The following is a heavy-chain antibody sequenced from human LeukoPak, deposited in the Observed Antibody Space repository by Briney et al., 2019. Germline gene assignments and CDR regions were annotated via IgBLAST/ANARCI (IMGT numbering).Heavy chain of an antibody. CDR1: GGSISSGSYY. J-gene: IGHJ3*02. CDR2: IYTSGST. Sequence: SETLSLTCTVSGGSISSGSYYWSWIRQPAGKGLEWIGRIYTSGSTNYNPSLKSRVTISVDTSKNQFSLKLSSVTAADTAVYYCARSYDVLTGYKPGAFDIWGQGTMVTVSS. CDR3: ARSYDVLTGYKPGAFDI. D-gene: IGHD3-9*01. V-gene: IGHV4-61*02.